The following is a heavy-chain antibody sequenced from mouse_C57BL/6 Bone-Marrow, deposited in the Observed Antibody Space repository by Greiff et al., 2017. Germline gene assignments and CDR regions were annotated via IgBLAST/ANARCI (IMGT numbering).Heavy chain of an antibody. Sequence: EVQLQESGGGLVKPGGSLKLSCAASGYTFSSYAMSWVRQTPEKRLEWVATISDGGSYTYYPDNVKGRFTISRDNAKNNLYLQMSHLKSEDTAMYYCARGLYYYGNSYFAYWGQGTLVTVSA. CDR1: GYTFSSYA. CDR3: ARGLYYYGNSYFAY. CDR2: ISDGGSYT. J-gene: IGHJ3*01. V-gene: IGHV5-4*01. D-gene: IGHD1-1*01.